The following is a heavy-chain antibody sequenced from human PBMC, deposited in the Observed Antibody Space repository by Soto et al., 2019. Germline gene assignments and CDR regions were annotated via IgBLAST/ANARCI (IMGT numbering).Heavy chain of an antibody. CDR3: ANDILRSFYYFDY. Sequence: EVQLVESGGGLVQPGRSLRLSCAASGFTFDDYAMHWVRQAPGKGLEWVSGISWNSGSIGYADSVKGRFTISRDNAMNSRYLQMNTLRAEYTALYYFANDILRSFYYFDYWGQGTLVTVSS. J-gene: IGHJ4*02. V-gene: IGHV3-9*01. CDR2: ISWNSGSI. D-gene: IGHD4-17*01. CDR1: GFTFDDYA.